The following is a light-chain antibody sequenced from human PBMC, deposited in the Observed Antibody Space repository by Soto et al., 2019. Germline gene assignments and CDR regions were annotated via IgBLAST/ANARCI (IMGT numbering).Light chain of an antibody. CDR3: QNHSNWPRLT. V-gene: IGKV3-11*01. CDR2: DAS. Sequence: EIVLTQSPATLSLSPGERATLSCRASQSVSNYLAWYQQKPGQAPRLLIYDASNRATGIPARFSGSGSGTDFTLTISSLEPEDFTVYYCQNHSNWPRLTFGGGTKVEIK. J-gene: IGKJ4*01. CDR1: QSVSNY.